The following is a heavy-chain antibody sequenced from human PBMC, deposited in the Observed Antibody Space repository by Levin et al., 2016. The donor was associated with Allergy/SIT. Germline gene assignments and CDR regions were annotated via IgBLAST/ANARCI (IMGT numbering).Heavy chain of an antibody. Sequence: WIRQPPGKGLEWVSYISSSSGTIYYADSVQGRFTISRDNAKNSLYLQMNSLRAEDTAVYYCARGHDQVLTYYYYGMDVWGQGTTVTVSS. CDR3: ARGHDQVLTYYYYGMDV. J-gene: IGHJ6*02. D-gene: IGHD2-8*01. V-gene: IGHV3-48*01. CDR2: ISSSSGTI.